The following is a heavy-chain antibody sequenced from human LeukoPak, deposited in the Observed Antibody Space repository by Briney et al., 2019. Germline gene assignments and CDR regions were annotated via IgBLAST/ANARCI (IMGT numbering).Heavy chain of an antibody. D-gene: IGHD3-22*01. V-gene: IGHV3-30-3*01. CDR3: ARDYYDSSGHDAFDI. CDR1: GFTFSSYA. Sequence: PGGSLRLSCAASGFTFSSYAMHWVRQAPGKGLEWVAVISYDGSNKYYADSVKGRFTISRDNSKNTLYLQMNSLRAEDTAVYYCARDYYDSSGHDAFDIWGQGTMVTVSS. CDR2: ISYDGSNK. J-gene: IGHJ3*02.